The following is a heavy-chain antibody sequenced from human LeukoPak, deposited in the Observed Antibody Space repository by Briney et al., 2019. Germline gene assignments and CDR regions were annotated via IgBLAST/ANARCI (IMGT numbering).Heavy chain of an antibody. V-gene: IGHV3-15*01. J-gene: IGHJ4*02. CDR3: ATDPPSY. CDR1: GFTFSNAW. CDR2: IKDKAYGGTT. Sequence: PGGSLRLSCAASGFTFSNAWMSWVRQAPGKGLEWIGRIKDKAYGGTTDYAAPVKGRFTISRDDSINTLYLQMSSLKTEDTAVYYCATDPPSYWGQGTLVTVSS.